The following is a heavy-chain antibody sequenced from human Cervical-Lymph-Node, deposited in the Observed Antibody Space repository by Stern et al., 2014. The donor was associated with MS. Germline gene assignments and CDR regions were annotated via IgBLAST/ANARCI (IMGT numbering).Heavy chain of an antibody. V-gene: IGHV1-58*01. CDR2: IVVGSGKT. CDR1: RFTFTSSA. Sequence: QLVESGPEVKKPGTSVKVSCKASRFTFTSSAVPWVRQARGQRLEWIGWIVVGSGKTNYDKKFQERVTIPRDMSTSTAYMELSSLRSEDTAVYYCAAEPMYYSDSVGAFDIWGQGTMVTVSS. J-gene: IGHJ3*02. D-gene: IGHD3-22*01. CDR3: AAEPMYYSDSVGAFDI.